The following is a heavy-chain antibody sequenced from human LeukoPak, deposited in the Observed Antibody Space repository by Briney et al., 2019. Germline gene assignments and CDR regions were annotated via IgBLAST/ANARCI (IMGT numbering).Heavy chain of an antibody. V-gene: IGHV1-69*05. CDR3: AKATVRSSDFWRKGEHWFDR. CDR2: IIPLTGRG. J-gene: IGHJ5*02. CDR1: GDTLNIFD. Sequence: ASVKVSCKSSGDTLNIFDINWVRQAPGQGLEWMGEIIPLTGRGNYAQKFQGRVTMTTDESTSTVFMGMSNLGSEDTAVYYCAKATVRSSDFWRKGEHWFDRWGQGTLVTVSS. D-gene: IGHD3-3*01.